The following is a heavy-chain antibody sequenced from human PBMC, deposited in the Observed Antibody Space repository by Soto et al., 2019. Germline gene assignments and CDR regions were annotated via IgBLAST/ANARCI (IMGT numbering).Heavy chain of an antibody. CDR1: GYKFTTYF. J-gene: IGHJ1*01. D-gene: IGHD2-8*01. CDR2: IHPSGDT. CDR3: VRGYCTTTPCSGDFQH. V-gene: IGHV1-46*01. Sequence: QVQLVQSGAEVRKPGASVKVACKASGYKFTTYFIHWVRQAPGQGLEWMGMIHPSGDTGYGQKFRGSVTITIDTSTTTAYMELRNLTSEDTAIYFSVRGYCTTTPCSGDFQHWGQGTLVTVSS.